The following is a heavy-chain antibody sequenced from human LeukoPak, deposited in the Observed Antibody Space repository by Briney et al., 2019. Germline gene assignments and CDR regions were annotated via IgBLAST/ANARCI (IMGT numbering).Heavy chain of an antibody. D-gene: IGHD3-22*01. CDR3: ARDQKRRSGYYPQGAFDI. CDR2: INHSGST. Sequence: SETLSLTCAVYGGSFSGYYWSWIRQPPGKGLGWIGEINHSGSTNYNPSLKSRVTISVDTSKNQFSLKLSSVTAADTAVYYCARDQKRRSGYYPQGAFDIWGQGTMVTVSS. CDR1: GGSFSGYY. V-gene: IGHV4-34*01. J-gene: IGHJ3*02.